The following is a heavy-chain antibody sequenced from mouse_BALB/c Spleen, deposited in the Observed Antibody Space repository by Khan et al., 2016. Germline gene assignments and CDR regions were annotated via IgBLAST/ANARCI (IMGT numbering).Heavy chain of an antibody. Sequence: EVQLQESGPGLVKPSQSLSLTCTVTGYSITSDYAWSWIRQFPGNKLEWMGYIFYSDSTTYNPSLKSRVSITRDTSKNQFFLQLNSVTAEDTATCFCARGDWYVDGWDAGTTVTVSS. CDR3: ARGDWYVDG. CDR2: IFYSDST. J-gene: IGHJ1*01. V-gene: IGHV3-2*02. CDR1: GYSITSDYA.